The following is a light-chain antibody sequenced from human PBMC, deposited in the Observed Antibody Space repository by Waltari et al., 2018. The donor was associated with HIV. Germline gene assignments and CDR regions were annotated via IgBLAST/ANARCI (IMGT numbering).Light chain of an antibody. J-gene: IGLJ1*01. CDR3: GTWDSSLSSYV. Sequence: QSVLTQPPSMSAAPGERVTISYSGSSSNSGNHVVTWHQQLPGTAPKLPIYGHGSRPSGVPDRFSGSKAGTSATLGITGLQTGDEADYYCGTWDSSLSSYVFGTGTKVTVL. V-gene: IGLV1-51*01. CDR2: GHG. CDR1: SSNSGNHV.